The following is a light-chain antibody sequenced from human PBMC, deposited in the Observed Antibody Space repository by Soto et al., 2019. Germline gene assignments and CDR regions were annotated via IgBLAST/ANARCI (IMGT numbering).Light chain of an antibody. CDR1: QSVSSSY. J-gene: IGKJ4*01. Sequence: EIVLTQSPGTLSLSPGERATLSCRASQSVSSSYLAWYQQRPGQAPRLLIYGASIRATGVPGRFSGSGSGTEFTLTISSLQSEDFAVYYCQQYNNWPPLTFGGGTKVEIE. V-gene: IGKV3-15*01. CDR2: GAS. CDR3: QQYNNWPPLT.